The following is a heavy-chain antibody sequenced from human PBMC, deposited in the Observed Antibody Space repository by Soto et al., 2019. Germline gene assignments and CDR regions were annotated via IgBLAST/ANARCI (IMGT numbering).Heavy chain of an antibody. CDR2: IYPGDSDT. V-gene: IGHV5-51*01. J-gene: IGHJ4*02. CDR1: EYSFTSYW. CDR3: ARQKYNILTGYSLCFDF. D-gene: IGHD3-9*01. Sequence: LGESLKISCKGSEYSFTSYWIGWVRQMPGKGLEWMGVIYPGDSDTRYSPSFQGQVTISVDKSTSTAYLQWSSLKASDTAIYYCARQKYNILTGYSLCFDFWGQGTLVTVSS.